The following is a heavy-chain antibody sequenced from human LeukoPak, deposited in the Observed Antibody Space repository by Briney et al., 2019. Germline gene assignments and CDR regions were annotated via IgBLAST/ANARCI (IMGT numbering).Heavy chain of an antibody. CDR1: GYTFTDYI. Sequence: ASVKVSCKASGYTFTDYIIHWMRQSPGQGLEWMGWMNPNSGGTKYAEKFQGRVTMSRDTSISTAYMELSRLRSDDTAVYYCTKVGFNAWGQGTLVTVSS. V-gene: IGHV1-2*02. J-gene: IGHJ5*02. CDR2: MNPNSGGT. CDR3: TKVGFNA.